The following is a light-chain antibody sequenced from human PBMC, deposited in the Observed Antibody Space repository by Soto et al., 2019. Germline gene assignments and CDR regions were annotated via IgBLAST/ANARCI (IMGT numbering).Light chain of an antibody. V-gene: IGLV2-8*01. J-gene: IGLJ1*01. Sequence: LTQPPSASGSFGQSVTISCTGTRSDVGGYNYVSWYQQHPGKAPKLMIYEVSERPSGVPDRFSGSKSGNTASLTVSGLQADDEADYYCSSYSGTNYHYVLGTGTKVTVL. CDR2: EVS. CDR3: SSYSGTNYHYV. CDR1: RSDVGGYNY.